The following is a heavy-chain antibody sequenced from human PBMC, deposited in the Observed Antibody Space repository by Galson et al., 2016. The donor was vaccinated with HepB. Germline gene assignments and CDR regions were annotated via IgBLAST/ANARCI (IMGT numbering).Heavy chain of an antibody. CDR2: ISGSGAST. J-gene: IGHJ6*02. CDR1: GFSSSNYD. CDR3: ARAITAIEASGMHYYYGLDP. D-gene: IGHD6-13*01. V-gene: IGHV3-23*01. Sequence: SLRLSCAASGFSSSNYDMTWVRQAPGKGLEWVSGISGSGASTYYADSVKGRLTISRDNSKNTVHLQMNSLRDGDTAVYYCARAITAIEASGMHYYYGLDPWGQGTKVTVSS.